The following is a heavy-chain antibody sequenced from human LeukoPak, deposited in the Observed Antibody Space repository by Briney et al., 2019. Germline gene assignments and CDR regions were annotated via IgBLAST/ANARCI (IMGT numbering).Heavy chain of an antibody. V-gene: IGHV3-23*01. CDR1: GFTFSSYA. J-gene: IGHJ4*02. Sequence: GGSLRLSCAASGFTFSSYAMSWVRQAPGKGLEWVSAISGSGGSTYYADSVKGRFTISRDNSKNTLYLQMNSLRAEDTAVYYCANRGSGWVHFDYWGQGTLVTVPS. CDR2: ISGSGGST. CDR3: ANRGSGWVHFDY. D-gene: IGHD6-19*01.